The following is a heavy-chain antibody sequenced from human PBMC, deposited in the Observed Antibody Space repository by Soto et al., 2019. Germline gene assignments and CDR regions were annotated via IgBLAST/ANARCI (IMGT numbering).Heavy chain of an antibody. Sequence: SETLSLTCAVYGGSFSGYYWSWIRQPPGKGLEWIGEINHSGSTNYNPSLKSRVTISVDTSKNQFSLKLSSVTAADTAVYYCARADRDYDFWSGYYTSRRYYFDYCGQGTIVTVYS. D-gene: IGHD3-3*01. CDR2: INHSGST. CDR1: GGSFSGYY. CDR3: ARADRDYDFWSGYYTSRRYYFDY. J-gene: IGHJ4*02. V-gene: IGHV4-34*01.